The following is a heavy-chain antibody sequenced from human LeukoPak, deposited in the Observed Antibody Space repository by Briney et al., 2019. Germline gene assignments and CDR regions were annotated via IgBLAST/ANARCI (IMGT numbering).Heavy chain of an antibody. V-gene: IGHV3-30*02. CDR3: AKEAIPLAVAGLGVDY. Sequence: GGSLRLSCAASGFTFSSDGMHWVRQAPGKGLEWVAFIRYDGSNKYYADSGKGRFTISRDNSKKTLYLQMNSLRAEDTAVYSCAKEAIPLAVAGLGVDYSGQGTLVTVSS. CDR1: GFTFSSDG. D-gene: IGHD6-19*01. J-gene: IGHJ4*02. CDR2: IRYDGSNK.